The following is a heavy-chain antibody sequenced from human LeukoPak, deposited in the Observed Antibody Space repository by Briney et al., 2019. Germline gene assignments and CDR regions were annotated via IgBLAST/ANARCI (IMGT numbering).Heavy chain of an antibody. CDR2: ISSSSSYI. CDR1: GFTFSSYS. CDR3: ASVPFYGSGSHDY. D-gene: IGHD3-10*01. J-gene: IGHJ4*02. V-gene: IGHV3-21*01. Sequence: GGSLRLSCAASGFTFSSYSMNWVRQAPGKGLEWVSSISSSSSYIYYADSVKGRFTISRDNAKNSLYLQMNSLRAEDTAVYYCASVPFYGSGSHDYWGQGTLVTVSS.